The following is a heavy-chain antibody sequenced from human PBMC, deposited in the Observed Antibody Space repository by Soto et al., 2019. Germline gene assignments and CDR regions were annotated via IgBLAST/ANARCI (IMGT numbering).Heavy chain of an antibody. CDR2: ISSGSRTM. J-gene: IGHJ4*02. CDR1: GFTFSTYS. D-gene: IGHD2-15*01. CDR3: TRGWSAFDY. V-gene: IGHV3-48*01. Sequence: GGSLRLSCAASGFTFSTYSMNWVRQAPGKGLEWVSYISSGSRTMYYADSVKGRFTISRDSATNSLDLQMNSLRAEDTAVYYCTRGWSAFDYWGQGTLVTVSS.